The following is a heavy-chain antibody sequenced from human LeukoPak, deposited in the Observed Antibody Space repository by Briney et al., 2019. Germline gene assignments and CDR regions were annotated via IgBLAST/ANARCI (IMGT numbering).Heavy chain of an antibody. V-gene: IGHV3-7*05. Sequence: GGSLRLSCAASGFAVVNNFMTWVRQAPGKGLEWVANIKQDGSEKYYVDSVKGRFTISRDDAKNSLYLQMNSLRAEDTAVYYCARDQIVVVPAAMAIYYYYGMDVWGQGTTVTVSS. CDR3: ARDQIVVVPAAMAIYYYYGMDV. D-gene: IGHD2-2*01. J-gene: IGHJ6*02. CDR2: IKQDGSEK. CDR1: GFAVVNNF.